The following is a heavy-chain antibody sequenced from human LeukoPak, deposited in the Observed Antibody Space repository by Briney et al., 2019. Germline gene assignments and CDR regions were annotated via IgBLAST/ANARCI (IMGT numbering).Heavy chain of an antibody. CDR1: GYTLTELS. D-gene: IGHD2-8*02. CDR3: ATDLVGSRGFDY. J-gene: IGHJ4*02. CDR2: FDPEDTET. Sequence: GASVKVSCKASGYTLTELSMHWVRQAPGKGLEWMGGFDPEDTETIYAQKFQGRVTMTEDTSTDTAYMELSSLRSEDTALYYCATDLVGSRGFDYWGQGTLVTVSS. V-gene: IGHV1-24*01.